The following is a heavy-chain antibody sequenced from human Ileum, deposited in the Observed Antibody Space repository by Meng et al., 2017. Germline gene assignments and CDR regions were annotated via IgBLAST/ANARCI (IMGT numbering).Heavy chain of an antibody. J-gene: IGHJ4*02. D-gene: IGHD3-22*01. CDR1: GFTFSDYA. CDR3: ANGGYSDRGRLRGFDC. V-gene: IGHV3-23*01. CDR2: IIGGGKAI. Sequence: GESLKISCAASGFTFSDYAMTWVRQAPGKGLGWVSLIIGGGKAIYYAESVQGRFTISRDYYNNTLYLLMNSLRADDAAVYSCANGGYSDRGRLRGFDCWGQGTLVTVSS.